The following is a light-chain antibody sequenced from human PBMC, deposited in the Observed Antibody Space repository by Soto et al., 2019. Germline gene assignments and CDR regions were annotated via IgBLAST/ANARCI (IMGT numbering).Light chain of an antibody. Sequence: ERVMTQSPATLSLSPGERSTLSCRAIQSVNSNLAWYQQKSGQAPRLLIYRTSTRATGIPARFSGSGSGTDFTLTISSLQFEDFEIYYCQQYNNWPRTFGQGTKVDIK. CDR3: QQYNNWPRT. J-gene: IGKJ1*01. CDR2: RTS. V-gene: IGKV3-15*01. CDR1: QSVNSN.